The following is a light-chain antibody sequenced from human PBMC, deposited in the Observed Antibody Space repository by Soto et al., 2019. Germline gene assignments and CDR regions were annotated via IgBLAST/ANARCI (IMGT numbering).Light chain of an antibody. CDR2: GAS. CDR3: QRYNNLPLT. Sequence: EIVMTQSPATLSVSPGERATLSCRASQSVSGNLAWYQQKPGQAPRLLIYGASTRATGIPARFSGSGSGTEFTLTISSLQSEDFAVYYCQRYNNLPLTFGQGTMVEIK. CDR1: QSVSGN. J-gene: IGKJ1*01. V-gene: IGKV3-15*01.